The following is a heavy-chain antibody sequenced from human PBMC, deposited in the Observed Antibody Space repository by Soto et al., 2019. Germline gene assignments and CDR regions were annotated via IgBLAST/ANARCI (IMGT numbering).Heavy chain of an antibody. CDR3: AKDRSSSWENYYYSGMDV. Sequence: QVQLVESGGGVVQPGRSLRLSCAASGFTFSSYGMHWVRQAPGKGLEWVAVISYDGSNKYYADSVKGRFTISRDNSKNTLYLQMNSLRAEDTAVYYCAKDRSSSWENYYYSGMDVWGQGTTVTVSS. D-gene: IGHD6-13*01. CDR2: ISYDGSNK. CDR1: GFTFSSYG. V-gene: IGHV3-30*18. J-gene: IGHJ6*02.